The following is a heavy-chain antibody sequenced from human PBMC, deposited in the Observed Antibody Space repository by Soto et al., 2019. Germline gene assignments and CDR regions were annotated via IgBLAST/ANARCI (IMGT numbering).Heavy chain of an antibody. D-gene: IGHD1-7*01. Sequence: QVQLQESGPGLVKPSQTLSLTCTVSGGSISSGNYYWSWIRRPPGKGMGWIGFISYRGSTYNDASLKSRVTISVDTSKNQFSLNLSFVTAADTAVYYCATMGTPATGLYYFDYWGQGTLVTVSS. J-gene: IGHJ4*02. CDR3: ATMGTPATGLYYFDY. CDR2: ISYRGST. CDR1: GGSISSGNYY. V-gene: IGHV4-30-4*01.